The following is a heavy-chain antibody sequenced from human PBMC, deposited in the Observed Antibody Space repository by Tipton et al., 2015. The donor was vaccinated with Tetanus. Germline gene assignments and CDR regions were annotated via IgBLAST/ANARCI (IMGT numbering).Heavy chain of an antibody. V-gene: IGHV4-34*01. D-gene: IGHD3-16*01. CDR1: GGSLSRYY. CDR3: ARDHGITWGGMGYYYGMDV. J-gene: IGHJ6*02. CDR2: VDDGGST. Sequence: TLSLTCAVYGGSLSRYYWTWIRQPPGKGLEWIGEVDDGGSTNYSPSLKSRVTISVDTSKNQFSLRLSSVTAADTAVYYCARDHGITWGGMGYYYGMDVWGQGTTVTVSS.